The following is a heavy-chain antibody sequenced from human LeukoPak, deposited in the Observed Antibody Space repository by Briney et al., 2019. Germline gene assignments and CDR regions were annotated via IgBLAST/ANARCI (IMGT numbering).Heavy chain of an antibody. CDR1: GFTFSSYA. V-gene: IGHV3-23*01. CDR2: ISGSGVSGGNT. D-gene: IGHD4-23*01. CDR3: AKSGNNRFDY. J-gene: IGHJ4*02. Sequence: GGSLRLSCAASGFTFSSYAMSWVRQAPGKGLEWASNISGSGVSGGNTYYADSVKGRFTISRDNSKNTLYLQMNSLRTEDTAVYYCAKSGNNRFDYWGQGTLVTVSS.